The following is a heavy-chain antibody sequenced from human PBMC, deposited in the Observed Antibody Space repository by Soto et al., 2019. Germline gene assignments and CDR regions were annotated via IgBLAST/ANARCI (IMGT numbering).Heavy chain of an antibody. J-gene: IGHJ6*02. Sequence: QVHLVESGGGVVQPGRSLRLSCVASGFTFGTYGIHWVRQAPGKGLQWVALISYEGSNTYYADSVRGRFTISRDNAKNTLSLQMNSLTPEDSGVYFCARVTPRNNLYYSSGLDVWGQGTSVTVSS. CDR1: GFTFGTYG. V-gene: IGHV3-30-3*01. D-gene: IGHD1-1*01. CDR2: ISYEGSNT. CDR3: ARVTPRNNLYYSSGLDV.